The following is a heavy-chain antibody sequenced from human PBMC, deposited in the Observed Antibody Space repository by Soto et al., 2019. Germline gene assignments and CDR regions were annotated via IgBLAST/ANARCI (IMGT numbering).Heavy chain of an antibody. D-gene: IGHD2-21*01. CDR3: ARVRSPSGDSFDY. V-gene: IGHV4-31*03. Sequence: PSETLSLTCTVSGGSISSGGYYWSWIRQHPGKGLEWIGYIYYSGSTYYNPSLKSRVTISVDTSKNQFSLKLSSVTAADTAVYYCARVRSPSGDSFDYWGQGTLVTVPQ. J-gene: IGHJ4*02. CDR1: GGSISSGGYY. CDR2: IYYSGST.